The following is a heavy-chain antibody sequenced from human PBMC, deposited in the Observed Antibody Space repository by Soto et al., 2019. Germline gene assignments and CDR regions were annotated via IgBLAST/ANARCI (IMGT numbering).Heavy chain of an antibody. CDR2: INAGNGNT. D-gene: IGHD6-19*01. V-gene: IGHV1-3*01. CDR3: ATGTEARGWPKLDY. Sequence: QVQLVQSGAEVKKPGASVKVSCKASGYSLITYAMHWVRRAPGHRLEWMGWINAGNGNTKYSQKFQGRLTITRDTSATTVYMELSGLRSEDTAVYYCATGTEARGWPKLDYWGQGTLVTVSS. J-gene: IGHJ4*02. CDR1: GYSLITYA.